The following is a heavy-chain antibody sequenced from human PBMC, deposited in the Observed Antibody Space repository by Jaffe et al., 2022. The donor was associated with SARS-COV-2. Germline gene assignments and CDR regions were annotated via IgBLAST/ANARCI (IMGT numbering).Heavy chain of an antibody. D-gene: IGHD3-22*01. Sequence: QLQLQESGPGLVKPSETLSLTCTVSGGSISGSSYHWGWIRQSPGKDLEWIGAIYYSGTTYYNPSLKSRVTISVDTSKNQFSLKVNSVTAADTAVYYCTRSDYHSGPFDPWGQGTLVSVSS. CDR3: TRSDYHSGPFDP. J-gene: IGHJ5*02. CDR2: IYYSGTT. CDR1: GGSISGSSYH. V-gene: IGHV4-39*01.